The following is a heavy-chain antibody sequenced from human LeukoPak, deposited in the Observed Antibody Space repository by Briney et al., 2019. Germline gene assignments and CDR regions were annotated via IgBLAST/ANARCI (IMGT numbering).Heavy chain of an antibody. D-gene: IGHD5-12*01. CDR1: GFTFGDNA. Sequence: PGGSLRLSCTASGFTFGDNAMSWVRQAPGKGLEWVGFIRSKAYGETTEYAASVKGRFTISRDDSKSIAYLQMNSLKTEDTALYYCTRDDVDIVATVGVYYGMDVWGKGTTVTVSS. CDR3: TRDDVDIVATVGVYYGMDV. J-gene: IGHJ6*04. V-gene: IGHV3-49*04. CDR2: IRSKAYGETT.